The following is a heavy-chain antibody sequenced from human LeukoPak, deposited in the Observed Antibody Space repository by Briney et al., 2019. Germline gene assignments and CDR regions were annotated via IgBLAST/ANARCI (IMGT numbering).Heavy chain of an antibody. V-gene: IGHV1-2*02. CDR2: LNPNSGDT. CDR3: ARSRGGGWYKPHDAFDI. CDR1: GYTFTGSY. Sequence: ASVKVSCKASGYTFTGSYLHWVRQAPGQGLEWMGWLNPNSGDTKDALKFQGRVTMTRDTSKNQFSLKLSSVTAADTAVYYCARSRGGGWYKPHDAFDIWGQGTMVTVSS. D-gene: IGHD6-19*01. J-gene: IGHJ3*02.